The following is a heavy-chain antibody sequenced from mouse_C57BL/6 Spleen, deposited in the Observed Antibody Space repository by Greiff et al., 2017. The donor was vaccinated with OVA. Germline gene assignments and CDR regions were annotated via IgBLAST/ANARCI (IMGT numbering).Heavy chain of an antibody. J-gene: IGHJ3*01. D-gene: IGHD1-1*01. CDR3: ARDYYGRGFAY. Sequence: VQLQQSGPGLVKPSQSLSLTCSVTGYSITSGYYWNWIRQFPGNKLEWMGYISYDGSNNYNPSLKNRISITRDTSKNQFFLKLNAVTTEDTATYYCARDYYGRGFAYWGQGTLVTVSA. CDR2: ISYDGSN. CDR1: GYSITSGYY. V-gene: IGHV3-6*01.